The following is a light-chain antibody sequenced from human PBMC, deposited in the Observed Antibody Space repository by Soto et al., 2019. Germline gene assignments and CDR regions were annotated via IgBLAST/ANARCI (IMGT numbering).Light chain of an antibody. CDR3: QQYNDWFSST. Sequence: EIVMTQSPATLSVSQGERAALSCRASQSVSSKLAWYRQRPGQAPRLVISDTSTRATGVPARFSGSGSGTEFTLTISSLQSEDFGVYYCQQYNDWFSSTFGQGTRLEI. CDR2: DTS. CDR1: QSVSSK. V-gene: IGKV3-15*01. J-gene: IGKJ5*01.